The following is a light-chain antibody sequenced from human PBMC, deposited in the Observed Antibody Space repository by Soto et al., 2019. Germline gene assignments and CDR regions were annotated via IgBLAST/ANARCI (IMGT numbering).Light chain of an antibody. Sequence: EIVMTQSPATLSVSPGERATLSCRASQSVSSDLVWYQQKPGQAPRLLIFHASTRATGIPARFSGSGSGTDFTLTISRLEPEDSAVYYCQQYGSSPTFGGGTKVDIK. J-gene: IGKJ4*01. CDR3: QQYGSSPT. CDR1: QSVSSD. CDR2: HAS. V-gene: IGKV3-15*01.